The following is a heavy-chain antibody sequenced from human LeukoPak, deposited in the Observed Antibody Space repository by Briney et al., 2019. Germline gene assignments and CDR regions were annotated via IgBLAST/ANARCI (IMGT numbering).Heavy chain of an antibody. CDR1: GGTFSSYA. J-gene: IGHJ4*02. Sequence: SVKVSCKASGGTFSSYAISWVRQAPGQGLEWMGGIIPIFGTANYAQKFQGRVTITTDESTSTAYMELSSLRSEDTAVYYCARVKSGYSSGWYRGYIDYWGQGTLVTVSS. CDR2: IIPIFGTA. D-gene: IGHD6-19*01. CDR3: ARVKSGYSSGWYRGYIDY. V-gene: IGHV1-69*05.